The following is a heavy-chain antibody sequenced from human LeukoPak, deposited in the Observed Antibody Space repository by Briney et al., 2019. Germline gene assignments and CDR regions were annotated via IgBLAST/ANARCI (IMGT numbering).Heavy chain of an antibody. V-gene: IGHV4-61*02. CDR2: IFTSGSA. Sequence: KTSETLSLTCTVSGGSISSGTYYWSWIRQPAGKGLEWIGRIFTSGSANYNPSLKSRVTISVDTSKNQFSLKLSSVTAADTAVYYCARGAGYCSGSTCYSGQIPFDYWGQGTLVTVSS. CDR3: ARGAGYCSGSTCYSGQIPFDY. D-gene: IGHD2-15*01. CDR1: GGSISSGTYY. J-gene: IGHJ4*02.